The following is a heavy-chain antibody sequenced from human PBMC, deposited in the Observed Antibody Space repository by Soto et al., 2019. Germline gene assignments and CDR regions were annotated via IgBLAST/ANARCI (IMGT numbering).Heavy chain of an antibody. Sequence: ETLSISCPISDDSFSNHYLTLILQSPGKGLEWIGYIFHSGITDYNPSVKSRVTIYIDKSRNLFSLNLTSVTAADTAVYYCARDRYFYDSRGYYRTLDSWGQGTLVTVSS. CDR2: IFHSGIT. D-gene: IGHD3-22*01. CDR1: DDSFSNHY. V-gene: IGHV4-59*11. CDR3: ARDRYFYDSRGYYRTLDS. J-gene: IGHJ5*01.